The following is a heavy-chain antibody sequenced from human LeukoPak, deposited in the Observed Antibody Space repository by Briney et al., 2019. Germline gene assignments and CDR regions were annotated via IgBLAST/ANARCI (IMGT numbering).Heavy chain of an antibody. Sequence: GGSQRLSCAASGFTFSSYSMNWVRQAPGKGLEWVSSISSSSSYIYYADSVKGRFTISRDNAKNSLYLQMNSLRAEDTAVYYCARSPQRQWFGELLPHNYYRMDVWGKGTTVTVSS. CDR2: ISSSSSYI. CDR3: ARSPQRQWFGELLPHNYYRMDV. J-gene: IGHJ6*04. CDR1: GFTFSSYS. V-gene: IGHV3-21*01. D-gene: IGHD3-10*01.